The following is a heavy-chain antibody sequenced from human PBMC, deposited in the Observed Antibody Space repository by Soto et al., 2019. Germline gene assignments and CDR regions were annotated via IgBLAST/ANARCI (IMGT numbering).Heavy chain of an antibody. D-gene: IGHD6-6*01. CDR1: GFTFSKYW. J-gene: IGHJ4*02. CDR2: IKQDGSEK. Sequence: GGSLRLSCAASGFTFSKYWMSWVRQAPGKGLEWVANIKQDGSEKYYVDSVRGRFTISRDNTKGSPYLQMNSLRAEDTAVYYCARGSSFLPVWGQGTLVTVSS. V-gene: IGHV3-7*03. CDR3: ARGSSFLPV.